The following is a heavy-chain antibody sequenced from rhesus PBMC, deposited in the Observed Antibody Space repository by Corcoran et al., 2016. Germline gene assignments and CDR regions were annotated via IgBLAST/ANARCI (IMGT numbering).Heavy chain of an antibody. Sequence: QVQLQESGPGLVKPSETLSLTCAVSGGSISSNYWSWLRQPPGKGLDGIGHIYGGGGSTDYNPSLKSRVTISTDTSKNQFSLNLRSVTAADTAVYYCARRSYRSYWYFDLWGPGTPITISS. CDR1: GGSISSNY. J-gene: IGHJ2*01. V-gene: IGHV4-160*01. D-gene: IGHD4-23*01. CDR3: ARRSYRSYWYFDL. CDR2: IYGGGGST.